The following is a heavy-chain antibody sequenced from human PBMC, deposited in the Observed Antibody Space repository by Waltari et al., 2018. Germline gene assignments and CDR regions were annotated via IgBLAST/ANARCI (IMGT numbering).Heavy chain of an antibody. CDR2: IYYSGST. D-gene: IGHD6-13*01. J-gene: IGHJ4*02. CDR3: ASALSSWYSDY. V-gene: IGHV4-39*01. CDR1: GGSISSSSYY. Sequence: QLQLQESGPGLVKPSETLSLTCTVSGGSISSSSYYWGWIRQPPGKGLEWIGSIYYSGSTYYHPALKSRVTIAVDTSKNQFSLKLSSVTDADTAVYYCASALSSWYSDYWGQGTLVTVSS.